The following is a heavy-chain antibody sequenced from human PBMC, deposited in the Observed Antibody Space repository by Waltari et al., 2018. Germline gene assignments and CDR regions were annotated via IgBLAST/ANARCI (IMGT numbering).Heavy chain of an antibody. D-gene: IGHD1-26*01. CDR1: GYTFTGYY. Sequence: QVQLVQSGAEVKKPGASVKVSCKPSGYTFTGYYIHWVRQAPGQGLEWMGWINPNSGGTNYAQTYQGRVSLTRDTSITTAYMELNRLRSDDTAVYYCAKEAIVGATAEYFSHWGQGTLVTVSS. V-gene: IGHV1-2*02. CDR3: AKEAIVGATAEYFSH. J-gene: IGHJ1*01. CDR2: INPNSGGT.